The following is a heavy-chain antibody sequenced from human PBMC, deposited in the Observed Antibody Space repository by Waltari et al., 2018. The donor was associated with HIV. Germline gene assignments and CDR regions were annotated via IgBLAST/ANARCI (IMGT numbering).Heavy chain of an antibody. J-gene: IGHJ4*02. V-gene: IGHV4-31*03. CDR2: IYYRGST. CDR1: GGSISSGGYY. CDR3: AGIVVAEAAQFDT. Sequence: QVQLQESGPGLVKPSQPLSLTCTVSGGSISSGGYYWSWIRQHPGKGLEWIGYIYYRGSTYYNPSLKSRLTIAVDTSKNQFSLHLSSVTAADTAVYYCAGIVVAEAAQFDTWGQGTLVTVSS. D-gene: IGHD2-15*01.